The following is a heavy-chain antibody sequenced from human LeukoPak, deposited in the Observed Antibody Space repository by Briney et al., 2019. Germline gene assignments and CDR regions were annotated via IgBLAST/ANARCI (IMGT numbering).Heavy chain of an antibody. CDR3: ARAPALLYAFDI. Sequence: GGSLRLSCAASGFTFSDNYMTWVRQAPGKGLEWLSYISGNGGDILYADSVKGRFTISRDNAKNLPYLQMDSLRVEDTAIYYCARAPALLYAFDIWGQGTMVTVSS. J-gene: IGHJ3*02. CDR1: GFTFSDNY. D-gene: IGHD2-21*01. CDR2: ISGNGGDI. V-gene: IGHV3-11*04.